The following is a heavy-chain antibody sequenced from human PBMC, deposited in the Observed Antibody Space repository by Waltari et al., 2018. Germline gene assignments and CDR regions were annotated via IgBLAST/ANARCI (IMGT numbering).Heavy chain of an antibody. Sequence: EVQLVETGVDLIQPGVSLRRACPVFGFTVSYSYMNWVRQAPGKGLEWVSTMYSNGNTYYADSVKGRFTISTDTAKNTLYLQMNSLRDEDTAIYYCARMGRESYYYFDYWGQGTLVTVST. V-gene: IGHV3-53*02. D-gene: IGHD1-26*01. CDR2: MYSNGNT. CDR1: GFTVSYSY. J-gene: IGHJ4*02. CDR3: ARMGRESYYYFDY.